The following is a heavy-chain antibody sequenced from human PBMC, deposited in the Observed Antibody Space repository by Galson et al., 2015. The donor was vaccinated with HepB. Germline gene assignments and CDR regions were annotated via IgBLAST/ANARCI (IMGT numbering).Heavy chain of an antibody. CDR1: GFSLDSIGVG. D-gene: IGHD3-16*02. CDR3: GHREVSFDYHGLDV. V-gene: IGHV2-5*01. CDR2: AYYNGDR. Sequence: PALVKPTQTLTLTCTFSGFSLDSIGVGVGWIRQPPGKALEWLGVAYYNGDRRYNPSLKSRLTLTKDTSKNQVVLTMTNVDPVDTATYFCGHREVSFDYHGLDVWGQGTTVTVSS. J-gene: IGHJ6*02.